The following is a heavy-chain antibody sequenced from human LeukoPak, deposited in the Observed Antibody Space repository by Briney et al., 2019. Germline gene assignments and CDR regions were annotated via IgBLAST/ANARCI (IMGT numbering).Heavy chain of an antibody. V-gene: IGHV4-59*01. Sequence: SETLSLTCTVSGGSISSYYWSWIRQPPGKGLEWIGYIYYSGNTIYNPSLKSRVTISVDTSKNQFSLKLSSVTAADTAVYYCARAGQQLDYWGQGTLVTVSS. CDR1: GGSISSYY. CDR2: IYYSGNT. CDR3: ARAGQQLDY. J-gene: IGHJ4*02. D-gene: IGHD6-13*01.